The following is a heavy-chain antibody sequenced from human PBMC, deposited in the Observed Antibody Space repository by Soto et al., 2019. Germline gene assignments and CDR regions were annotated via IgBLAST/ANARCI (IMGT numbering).Heavy chain of an antibody. CDR2: IIPILGIA. D-gene: IGHD2-15*01. J-gene: IGHJ2*01. CDR1: GGTFSSYT. V-gene: IGHV1-69*02. CDR3: ARICSGGSCSNWYFDL. Sequence: ASVKVSCKASGGTFSSYTISWVRQAPGQGLEWMGRIIPILGIANYAQKFQGRVTITADKSTSTAYMELSSLRSEDTAVYYCARICSGGSCSNWYFDLWGRGTLVTVSS.